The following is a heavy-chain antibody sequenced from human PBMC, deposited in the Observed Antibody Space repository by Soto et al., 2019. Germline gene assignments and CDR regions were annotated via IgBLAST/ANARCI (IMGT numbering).Heavy chain of an antibody. V-gene: IGHV3-30-3*01. D-gene: IGHD2-8*01. CDR1: GFTFSSYA. CDR2: ISYDGSNK. CDR3: ARAPNTPINEGDYYYGMDV. J-gene: IGHJ6*02. Sequence: GGSLRLSCAASGFTFSSYAMHWVRQAPGKGREWVAVISYDGSNKYYADSVKGRFTISRDNSKNTLYLQMNSLRAEDTAVYYCARAPNTPINEGDYYYGMDVWGQGTTVTVSS.